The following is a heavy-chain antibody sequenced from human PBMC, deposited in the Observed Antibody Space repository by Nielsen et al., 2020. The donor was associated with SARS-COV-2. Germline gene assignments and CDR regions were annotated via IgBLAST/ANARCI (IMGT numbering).Heavy chain of an antibody. V-gene: IGHV5-10-1*01. CDR1: GYSFTSYW. D-gene: IGHD6-6*01. CDR2: IDPSDSYT. CDR3: ARHEYSSSSEGLQH. Sequence: GESLKISCKCSGYSFTSYWISWVRQMPGKGLEWMGRIDPSDSYTNYSPSFQGHVTISADKSISTAYLQWSSLKASDTAMYYCARHEYSSSSEGLQHWGQGTLVTVSS. J-gene: IGHJ1*01.